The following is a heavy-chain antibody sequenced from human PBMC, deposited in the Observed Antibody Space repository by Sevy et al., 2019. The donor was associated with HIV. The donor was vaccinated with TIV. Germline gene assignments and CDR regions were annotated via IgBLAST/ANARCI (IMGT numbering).Heavy chain of an antibody. CDR3: AKDSTFVSLYYNSRGYGALRSYFDS. CDR1: GFTFTSYG. J-gene: IGHJ4*02. CDR2: IRDDGSIK. D-gene: IGHD3-22*01. V-gene: IGHV3-30*02. Sequence: GGSLRLSCAASGFTFTSYGMHWVRQAPGKGLEWVAFIRDDGSIKSYAESVKGRITISRVNSKNTVYLEMDSLTGEDTAFYYCAKDSTFVSLYYNSRGYGALRSYFDSWGQGALVTVSS.